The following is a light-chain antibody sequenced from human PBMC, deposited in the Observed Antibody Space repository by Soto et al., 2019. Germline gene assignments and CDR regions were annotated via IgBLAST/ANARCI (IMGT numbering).Light chain of an antibody. CDR2: DDN. V-gene: IGLV2-14*01. CDR1: SSDFGGYNY. CDR3: SSYTYSSTFV. Sequence: QSVLTQPASVSGSPGQPISISFAGISSDFGGYNYVSWYQQHPGKVPKLLIYDDNNRPSGVSTRFSGSKSGNTASLTISGLRAEDEADYYCSSYTYSSTFVFGTGTKVTVL. J-gene: IGLJ1*01.